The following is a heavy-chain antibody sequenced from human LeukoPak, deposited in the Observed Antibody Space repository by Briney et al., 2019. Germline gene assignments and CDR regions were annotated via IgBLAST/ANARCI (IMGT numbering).Heavy chain of an antibody. CDR3: ASAGDYYYGMDV. Sequence: SETLSLTCTVSGGSISSYYWSWIRQPPGKGLEWIGYIYYSGSTNYNPSLKSRVTISVDTSKNQFSLKLSPVTAADTAVYYCASAGDYYYGMDVWGQGTTVTVSS. J-gene: IGHJ6*02. V-gene: IGHV4-59*01. CDR1: GGSISSYY. D-gene: IGHD3-10*01. CDR2: IYYSGST.